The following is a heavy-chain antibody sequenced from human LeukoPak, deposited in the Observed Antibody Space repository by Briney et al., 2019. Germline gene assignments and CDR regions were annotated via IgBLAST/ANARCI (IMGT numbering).Heavy chain of an antibody. CDR2: IYTSGST. Sequence: SETLSLTCTVSGGSISSYYWSWIRQPAGKGLEWIGRIYTSGSTNYNPSLKSRVTISVDTSKNQFSLKLSSVTAADTAVYYCASANYYDSSGYYSDYWGQGTLVTVSS. CDR1: GGSISSYY. J-gene: IGHJ4*02. CDR3: ASANYYDSSGYYSDY. D-gene: IGHD3-22*01. V-gene: IGHV4-4*07.